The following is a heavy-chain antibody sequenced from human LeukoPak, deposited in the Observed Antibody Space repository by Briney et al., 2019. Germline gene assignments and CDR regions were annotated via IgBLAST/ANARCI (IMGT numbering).Heavy chain of an antibody. D-gene: IGHD6-19*01. J-gene: IGHJ6*03. CDR3: ARAPYSSGGSTNYYYYYYMDV. V-gene: IGHV1-69*01. CDR1: GGTFSSYA. CDR2: IIPIFGTA. Sequence: SVKVSCKASGGTFSSYAISWVRLAPGQGLEWMGGIIPIFGTANYAQKFQGRVTITADESTSTAYMELSSLRSEDTAVYYCARAPYSSGGSTNYYYYYYMDVWGKGTTVIVSS.